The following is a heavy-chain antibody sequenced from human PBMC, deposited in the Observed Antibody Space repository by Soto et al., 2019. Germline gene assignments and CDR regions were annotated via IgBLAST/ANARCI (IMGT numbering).Heavy chain of an antibody. Sequence: PGGSLRLCCAASGFPFSRYDMSWVRQAPGKGLEWVSAISRSGGSTYYADYVKGRFTISRDNSKNTLYLEMNSLRAEDTAVYYCASSLLTPFDYWGQGTLVTV. CDR3: ASSLLTPFDY. CDR2: ISRSGGST. D-gene: IGHD7-27*01. V-gene: IGHV3-23*01. CDR1: GFPFSRYD. J-gene: IGHJ4*02.